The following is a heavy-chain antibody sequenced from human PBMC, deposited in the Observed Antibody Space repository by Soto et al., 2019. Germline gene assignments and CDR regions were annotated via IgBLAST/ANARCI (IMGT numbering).Heavy chain of an antibody. CDR1: GYTLTELS. J-gene: IGHJ4*02. CDR2: FDPEDGET. V-gene: IGHV1-24*01. D-gene: IGHD3-9*01. Sequence: ASVKVSCKVSGYTLTELSMHWVRQAPGKGLEWMGGFDPEDGETIYAQKFQGRVTMTEDTSTDTAYMELSSLRSEDTAVYYCATAHRLRYFNLLSLLPRYWGQGSLGTVSS. CDR3: ATAHRLRYFNLLSLLPRY.